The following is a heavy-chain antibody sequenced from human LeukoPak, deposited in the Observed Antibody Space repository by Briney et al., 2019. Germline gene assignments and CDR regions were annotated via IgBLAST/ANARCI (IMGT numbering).Heavy chain of an antibody. J-gene: IGHJ4*02. D-gene: IGHD3-22*01. V-gene: IGHV3-30*04. CDR3: ARAYYDSSGCDY. Sequence: GGSLRLSCAASGFTFSSYAMHWVRQAPGKGLEWVAVISYDGSNKYYADSVKGRLTISRDNSKNTLYLQMNSLRAEDTAVYYCARAYYDSSGCDYWGQGTLVSVSS. CDR1: GFTFSSYA. CDR2: ISYDGSNK.